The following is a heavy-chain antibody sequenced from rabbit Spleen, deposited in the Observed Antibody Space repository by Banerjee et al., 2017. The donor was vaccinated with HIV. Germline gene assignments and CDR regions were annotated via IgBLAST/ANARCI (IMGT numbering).Heavy chain of an antibody. CDR2: IDAGSSAFT. Sequence: QSLEESGGDLVKPGGTLTLTCTASGVSFSFSSYMCWVRQAPGKGLEWIACIDAGSSAFTYFATWAKGRFTISKTSSTTVTLQVTRLTAADTATYFCARDTSSSFSSYGMDLWGPGTLVTVS. CDR1: GVSFSFSSY. CDR3: ARDTSSSFSSYGMDL. V-gene: IGHV1S40*01. D-gene: IGHD1-1*01. J-gene: IGHJ6*01.